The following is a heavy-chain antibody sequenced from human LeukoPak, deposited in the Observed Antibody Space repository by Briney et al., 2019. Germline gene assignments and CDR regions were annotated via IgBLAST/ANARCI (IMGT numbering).Heavy chain of an antibody. D-gene: IGHD3-9*01. CDR3: AKDLIITIGYYFDY. CDR1: GFTFSSYA. CDR2: ISGSGGST. Sequence: GGSLRLPCAASGFTFSSYAMSWVRQAPGKGLEWVSAISGSGGSTYYADSVKGRFTISRDNSKNTLYLQMNSLRAEDTAVYYCAKDLIITIGYYFDYWGQGTLVTVSS. J-gene: IGHJ4*02. V-gene: IGHV3-23*01.